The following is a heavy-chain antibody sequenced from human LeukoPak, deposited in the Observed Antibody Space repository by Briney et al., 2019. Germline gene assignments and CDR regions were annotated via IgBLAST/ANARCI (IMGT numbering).Heavy chain of an antibody. V-gene: IGHV4-59*01. CDR3: ARTRVPAPNFDY. D-gene: IGHD2-2*01. CDR2: IYYSGNT. CDR1: GGSISFYY. Sequence: SETLSLTCTVSGGSISFYYWSWIRQPPGKGLEYIGYIYYSGNTNYNPSLKSRVTISVDTSKNQFSLKLSSVTAADTAVYYCARTRVPAPNFDYWGQGTLVTVSS. J-gene: IGHJ4*02.